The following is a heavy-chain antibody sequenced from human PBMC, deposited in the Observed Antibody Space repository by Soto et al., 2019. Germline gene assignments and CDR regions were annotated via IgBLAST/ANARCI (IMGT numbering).Heavy chain of an antibody. CDR3: ARDSVLRSHNWNYGTPSEKYKGFDP. CDR2: INPSGGST. Sequence: GASVKVSCKASGYTFTSYYMHWVRQAPGQGLEWMGIINPSGGSTSYAQKFQGRVTMTRDTPTSTVYMELSSLRSEDTAVYYCARDSVLRSHNWNYGTPSEKYKGFDPWGQGTLVTVSS. J-gene: IGHJ5*02. CDR1: GYTFTSYY. D-gene: IGHD1-7*01. V-gene: IGHV1-46*01.